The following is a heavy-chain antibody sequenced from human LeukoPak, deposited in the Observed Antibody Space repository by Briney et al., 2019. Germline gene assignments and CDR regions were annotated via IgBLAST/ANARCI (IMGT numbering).Heavy chain of an antibody. D-gene: IGHD3-22*01. Sequence: SETLSLTCAVYGGSFSGYYWSWIHQPPGKGLEWIGEINHSGSTNYNPSLKSRVTISVDTSKNQFSPKLSSATAADTAVYYCARGPQYYYDSSGYYYGEDYWGQGTLVTVSS. V-gene: IGHV4-34*01. J-gene: IGHJ4*02. CDR3: ARGPQYYYDSSGYYYGEDY. CDR2: INHSGST. CDR1: GGSFSGYY.